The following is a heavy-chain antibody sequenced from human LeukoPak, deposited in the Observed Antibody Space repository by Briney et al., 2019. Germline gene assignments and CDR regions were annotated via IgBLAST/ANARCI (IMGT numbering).Heavy chain of an antibody. J-gene: IGHJ4*02. CDR3: ARDGSRGSSSSGVRYGY. V-gene: IGHV1-2*02. Sequence: GASVKVSCKXSGYTFTGYYMHWVRQAPGQGLEWMGWINPNSGGTNYAQKFQGRVTMTRDTSISTAYMELSRLRSDDTAVYYCARDGSRGSSSSGVRYGYWGQGTLVTVSS. D-gene: IGHD6-6*01. CDR2: INPNSGGT. CDR1: GYTFTGYY.